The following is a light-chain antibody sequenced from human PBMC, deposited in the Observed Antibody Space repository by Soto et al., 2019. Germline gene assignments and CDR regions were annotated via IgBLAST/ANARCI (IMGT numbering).Light chain of an antibody. Sequence: SYELTQPPSVSVSPGQTASITCSGDKLGDKYACWYQQKPGQSPVLVIYQDSKRPSGIPERFSGPNSGNTATLTISGTQAMDEADYYCQAWDSSTDNYVFGTGTKLTVL. CDR2: QDS. J-gene: IGLJ1*01. V-gene: IGLV3-1*01. CDR3: QAWDSSTDNYV. CDR1: KLGDKY.